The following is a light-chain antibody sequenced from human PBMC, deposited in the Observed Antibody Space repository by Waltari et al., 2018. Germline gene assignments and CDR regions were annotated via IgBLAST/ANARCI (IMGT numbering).Light chain of an antibody. J-gene: IGKJ2*01. V-gene: IGKV3-15*01. CDR2: SAS. CDR1: QSVSTN. Sequence: EIVMTQSPVTLSVSPGEIATLSCRASQSVSTNLAWYRQRPSQAPRLLMYSASTRASGLPARFSGSGSGTEFTLTISSLHSEDFAVYYCQQYNDWPRTFGQGTKLEI. CDR3: QQYNDWPRT.